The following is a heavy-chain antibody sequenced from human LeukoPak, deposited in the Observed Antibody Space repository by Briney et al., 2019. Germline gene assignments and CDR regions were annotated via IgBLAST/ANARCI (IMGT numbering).Heavy chain of an antibody. Sequence: RASVKVSCKASGGTFSSYAISWVRQAPGQGLEWMGRIIPILGIANYAQKFQGRVTITADKSTSTAYMELSSLRSEDTAVYYCASGASITIFGVVIYGMDVWGQGTTVTVSS. CDR1: GGTFSSYA. D-gene: IGHD3-3*01. CDR2: IIPILGIA. V-gene: IGHV1-69*04. J-gene: IGHJ6*02. CDR3: ASGASITIFGVVIYGMDV.